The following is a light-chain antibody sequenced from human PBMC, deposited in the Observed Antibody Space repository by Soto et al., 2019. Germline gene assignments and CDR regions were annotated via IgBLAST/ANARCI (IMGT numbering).Light chain of an antibody. CDR2: AAS. Sequence: IVLTQSPVTLSFSPWERATLSCSSSQSVSASYLTWYQQKPGQAPRLLIYAASTRATGIPDRFSGSGSGTDFTLTISRLEPEDFAVYYCQQYGSSLFTFGPGTKVDIK. CDR1: QSVSASY. CDR3: QQYGSSLFT. V-gene: IGKV3-20*01. J-gene: IGKJ3*01.